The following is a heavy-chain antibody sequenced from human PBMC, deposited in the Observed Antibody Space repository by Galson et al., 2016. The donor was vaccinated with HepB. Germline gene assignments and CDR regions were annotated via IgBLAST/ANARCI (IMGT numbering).Heavy chain of an antibody. CDR2: VRASGNGGST. CDR3: AILGMYYRDSSDYFTEDF. V-gene: IGHV3-23*01. Sequence: SLRLSCAASGFTSSNYDMSWVRQAPGKGLQWVSVVRASGNGGSTHYADSVTGRFTISRDNSKNTLYLQMNSLRAEDTAVYYCAILGMYYRDSSDYFTEDFWGQGTLVTVSS. J-gene: IGHJ4*02. D-gene: IGHD3-22*01. CDR1: GFTSSNYD.